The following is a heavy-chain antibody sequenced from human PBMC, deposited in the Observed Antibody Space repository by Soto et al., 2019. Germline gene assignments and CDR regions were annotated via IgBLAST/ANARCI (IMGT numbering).Heavy chain of an antibody. Sequence: SETLSLTCAVSGYSISSGYYWGWIRQPPGKGLEWIGSIYHSGSTYYNPSLKSRVTISVDTSKNQFSLKLSSVTAADTAVYYCARDTEVVVVPAAITWSDPWGQGTLVTVSS. D-gene: IGHD2-2*01. CDR3: ARDTEVVVVPAAITWSDP. CDR1: GYSISSGYY. CDR2: IYHSGST. V-gene: IGHV4-38-2*02. J-gene: IGHJ5*02.